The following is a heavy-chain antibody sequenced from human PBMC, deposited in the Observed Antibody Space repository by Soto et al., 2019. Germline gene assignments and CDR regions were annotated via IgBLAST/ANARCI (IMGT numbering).Heavy chain of an antibody. V-gene: IGHV5-10-1*01. CDR1: GYRFTTDW. D-gene: IGHD6-13*01. CDR3: ARLRIAAPGDPGP. CDR2: IDPSDSYT. Sequence: HGESLKISCKGSGYRFTTDWISWVRQMPGKGLEWMGTIDPSDSYTNYSPSFQGHVTISADKSISTAYLQWGSLKASDTAVYYCARLRIAAPGDPGPWGQGTLVTVSS. J-gene: IGHJ5*02.